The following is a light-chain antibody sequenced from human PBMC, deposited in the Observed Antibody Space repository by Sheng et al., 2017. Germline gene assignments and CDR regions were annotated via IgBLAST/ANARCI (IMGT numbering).Light chain of an antibody. CDR1: SSDVGNYNL. CDR3: CSYTGSSTPYV. Sequence: QSALTQPASVSGSPGQSITISCTGTSSDVGNYNLVSWYQQHPGKAPKLMIYEATKRPSAVSDRFYGSKSGNTASLTISGLQAEDEADYYCCSYTGSSTPYVFGTGTEVTVL. J-gene: IGLJ1*01. CDR2: EAT. V-gene: IGLV2-23*01.